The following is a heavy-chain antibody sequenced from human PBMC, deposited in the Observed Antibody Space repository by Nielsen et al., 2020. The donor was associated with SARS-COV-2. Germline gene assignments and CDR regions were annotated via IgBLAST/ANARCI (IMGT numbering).Heavy chain of an antibody. Sequence: GESLKISCAASGFTFNIYAMAWVRRAPGRGLQWVTGVSASGGSTYYTDSVKGRFSISRDNSKNTLYLQMHSLRVEDTAVYYCAKDGVVRGDALDLWGQGTMVTVSS. J-gene: IGHJ3*01. CDR1: GFTFNIYA. D-gene: IGHD3-10*01. CDR3: AKDGVVRGDALDL. V-gene: IGHV3-23*01. CDR2: VSASGGST.